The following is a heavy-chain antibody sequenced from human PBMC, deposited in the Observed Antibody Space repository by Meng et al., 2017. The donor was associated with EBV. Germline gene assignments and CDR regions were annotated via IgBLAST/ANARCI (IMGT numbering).Heavy chain of an antibody. CDR3: ASESGRGFTPDF. V-gene: IGHV1-69*01. CDR2: LIPMSGAP. D-gene: IGHD3-10*01. CDR1: GGPFRSDA. J-gene: IGHJ4*02. Sequence: QGKVEQAGGEVKRPGYSVKISCKTSGGPFRSDAVSWVRQGPGQGLEWLGGLIPMSGAPHYAQKFQDRVTITADEYTRTHYMELSSLRSDDTAMYYCASESGRGFTPDFWGQGTLVTVSS.